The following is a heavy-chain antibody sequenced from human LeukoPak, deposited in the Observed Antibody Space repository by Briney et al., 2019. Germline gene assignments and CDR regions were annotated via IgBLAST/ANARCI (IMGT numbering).Heavy chain of an antibody. D-gene: IGHD3-3*01. CDR2: IYPGDSDT. CDR3: ARQKSAYDSEFDY. V-gene: IGHV5-51*01. J-gene: IGHJ4*02. Sequence: GESLKISCKGSGYTFTTYWIGWVRQMPGKGLEWMGIIYPGDSDTRYSPSFQGQVTISADKSISTAYLQWSSLKASDTAMYYCARQKSAYDSEFDYWGQGTLVTVSS. CDR1: GYTFTTYW.